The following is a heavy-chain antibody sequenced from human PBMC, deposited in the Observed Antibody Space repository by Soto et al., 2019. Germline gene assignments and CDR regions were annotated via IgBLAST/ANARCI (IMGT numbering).Heavy chain of an antibody. J-gene: IGHJ5*02. CDR3: ARGAYYDLSTGYSSWFDP. V-gene: IGHV4-30-4*01. D-gene: IGHD3-9*01. CDR1: GESITRTDYF. CDR2: IYYSGST. Sequence: SETLSLTCSVSGESITRTDYFWSWIRQPPGKGLEWIGYIYYSGSTYYKPSLRSRVTISLDTSIIHFYLKLSSVTFADTAVYYCARGAYYDLSTGYSSWFDPWGQGILVTVSS.